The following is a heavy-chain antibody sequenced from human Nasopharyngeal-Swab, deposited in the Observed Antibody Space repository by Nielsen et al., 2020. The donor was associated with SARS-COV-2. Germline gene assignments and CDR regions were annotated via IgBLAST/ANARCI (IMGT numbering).Heavy chain of an antibody. Sequence: GESLKISCAASGFTFTNYWMTWVRQAPGKGLEWVANIKQDGNEKYYVDSVKGRFTISRDNAKNTLYLQINTLTGEDTAVYHCARGSGPHGSWDYWGQGTLVTVSS. CDR2: IKQDGNEK. CDR1: GFTFTNYW. D-gene: IGHD1-26*01. CDR3: ARGSGPHGSWDY. V-gene: IGHV3-7*01. J-gene: IGHJ4*02.